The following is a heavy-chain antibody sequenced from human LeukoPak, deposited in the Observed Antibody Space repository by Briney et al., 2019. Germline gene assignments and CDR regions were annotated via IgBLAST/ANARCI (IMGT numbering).Heavy chain of an antibody. D-gene: IGHD3-10*01. Sequence: GVSLRLPCERSGFIFDSYAMRWVRQSAAPGQGWVLVVTGTGGNTYHPDPVNDRFTIPRDNSKDKVYLQMNSLRAEDTAIYYCAKVHGSGSYRFDFWGQGTLVTGSS. CDR3: AKVHGSGSYRFDF. V-gene: IGHV3-23*01. J-gene: IGHJ4*02. CDR1: GFIFDSYA. CDR2: VTGTGGNT.